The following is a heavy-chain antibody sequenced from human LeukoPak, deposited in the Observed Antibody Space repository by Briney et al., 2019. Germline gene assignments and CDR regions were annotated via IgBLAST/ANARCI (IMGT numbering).Heavy chain of an antibody. Sequence: SETLSLTCAVYGGSFSGYYWSWIRQPPGKGLEWIGEINHSGSTNYNPSLKSRVTISVDTSKNQFSLKLSSVTAADTAVYYCARDVLSENWFDPWGQGTLVTVSS. CDR2: INHSGST. CDR1: GGSFSGYY. J-gene: IGHJ5*02. D-gene: IGHD2-15*01. CDR3: ARDVLSENWFDP. V-gene: IGHV4-34*01.